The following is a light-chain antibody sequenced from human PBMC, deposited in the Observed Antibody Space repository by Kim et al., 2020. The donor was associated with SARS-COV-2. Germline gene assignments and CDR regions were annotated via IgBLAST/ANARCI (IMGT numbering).Light chain of an antibody. CDR1: QSVSSSY. V-gene: IGKV3-20*01. CDR2: GAS. Sequence: LSPGERATLSCRASQSVSSSYLAWYQQKPGQAPRLLIYGASSRATGIPDRFSGSGSGTDFTLTISRLEPEDFAVYYCQQYGSSATFGQGTRLEIK. CDR3: QQYGSSAT. J-gene: IGKJ5*01.